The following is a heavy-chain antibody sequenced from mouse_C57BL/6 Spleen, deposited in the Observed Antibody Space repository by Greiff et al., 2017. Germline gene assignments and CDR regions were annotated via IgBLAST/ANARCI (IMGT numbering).Heavy chain of an antibody. CDR2: IRSGSSTS. Sequence: EVKLVESGGGLVKPGGSLKLSCAASGFTFSDYGMHWVRQAPEKGLEWVAYIRSGSSTSYYADTGKGRFTISRDNAKNTLFLQMTSLRSEDTAMYYCARRDYSNFYAMDYWGQGTSVTVSS. J-gene: IGHJ4*01. D-gene: IGHD2-5*01. V-gene: IGHV5-17*01. CDR1: GFTFSDYG. CDR3: ARRDYSNFYAMDY.